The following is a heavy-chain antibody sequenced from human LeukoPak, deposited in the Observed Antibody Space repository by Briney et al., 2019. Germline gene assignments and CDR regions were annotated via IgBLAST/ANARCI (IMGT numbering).Heavy chain of an antibody. V-gene: IGHV3-9*01. CDR3: AKGSIHYYGDYVAFDY. D-gene: IGHD4-17*01. CDR2: ISWNSGSI. J-gene: IGHJ4*02. CDR1: GFTFDDYA. Sequence: GGSLRLSCAASGFTFDDYAMHWVRQAPGKGLEWVSGISWNSGSIGYADSVKGRFTISRDNAKNSLYLQMNSLRAEDTALYYCAKGSIHYYGDYVAFDYWGQGTLVTVSS.